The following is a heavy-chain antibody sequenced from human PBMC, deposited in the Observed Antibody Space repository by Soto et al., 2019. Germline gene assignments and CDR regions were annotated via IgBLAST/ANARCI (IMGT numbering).Heavy chain of an antibody. J-gene: IGHJ6*03. Sequence: GGSLRLSCAASGFTVSSNYMSWVRQAPGKGLEWVSVIYSGGSTYYADSVKGRFTISRHNSKNTLYLQMNSLRAEDTAVYYCAKEWFGELSKNYYYYYMDVWGKGTTVTVSS. CDR1: GFTVSSNY. V-gene: IGHV3-53*04. CDR2: IYSGGST. D-gene: IGHD3-10*01. CDR3: AKEWFGELSKNYYYYYMDV.